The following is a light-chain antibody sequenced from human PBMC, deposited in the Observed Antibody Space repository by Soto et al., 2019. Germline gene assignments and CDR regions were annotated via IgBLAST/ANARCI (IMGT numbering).Light chain of an antibody. CDR3: CSDGGSGPYV. CDR1: DNDIGTYNL. J-gene: IGLJ1*01. CDR2: DVS. V-gene: IGLV2-23*02. Sequence: QSALTQPASVSGSPGQSITISCTGTDNDIGTYNLVSWYQQCPGTAPKVIIFDVSSRPSGVSSRFSGSQSGNTASLTLSTLQAEDEADCYCCSDGGSGPYVFGTGTKVAVL.